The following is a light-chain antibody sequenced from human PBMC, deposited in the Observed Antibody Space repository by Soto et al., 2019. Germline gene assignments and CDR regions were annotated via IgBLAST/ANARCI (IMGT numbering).Light chain of an antibody. Sequence: EIVMTQSPATLSVSPGERATLSYRASQSVSSNLAWYQQKPGQAPRLLIYGASTRATGIPARFSGSGSGTEFTLTISSLQSEDVAVYYCQQYNNWPPWTFGQGTKVDIK. CDR1: QSVSSN. CDR3: QQYNNWPPWT. V-gene: IGKV3-15*01. J-gene: IGKJ1*01. CDR2: GAS.